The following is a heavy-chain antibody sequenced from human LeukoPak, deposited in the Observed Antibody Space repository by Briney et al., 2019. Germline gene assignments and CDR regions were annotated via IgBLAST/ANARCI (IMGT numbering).Heavy chain of an antibody. CDR1: GFTFGDDG. J-gene: IGHJ4*02. CDR2: IRKKAYGETT. CDR3: ARGLHDYGDSNYYFDQ. D-gene: IGHD4-17*01. V-gene: IGHV3-49*03. Sequence: QPGRSLRLSCTAFGFTFGDDGWSWFRLAPGKGLGWICFIRKKAYGETTEYAASVRGRFTISRDDANGIAYLQMNSLKTEDTALYYCARGLHDYGDSNYYFDQWGQGTLVTVSS.